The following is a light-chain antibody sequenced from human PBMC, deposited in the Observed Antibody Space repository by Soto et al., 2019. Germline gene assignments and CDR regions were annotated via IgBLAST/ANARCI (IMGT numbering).Light chain of an antibody. V-gene: IGLV2-14*01. CDR2: EID. J-gene: IGLJ2*01. Sequence: QSALTKPASVSGSPGQSITISCTGTNNDVGGHMYVSWYQHQAGKVPKLIIYEIDNRPSGVSDRFSGSKSGNTASLTISGLQAEDEAAYYCSAYRRGIIVFGGGTQLTVL. CDR3: SAYRRGIIV. CDR1: NNDVGGHMY.